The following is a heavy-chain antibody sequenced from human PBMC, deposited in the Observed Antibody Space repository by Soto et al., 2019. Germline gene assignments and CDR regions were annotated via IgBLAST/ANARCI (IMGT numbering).Heavy chain of an antibody. CDR2: IIPIFGTA. D-gene: IGHD1-20*01. J-gene: IGHJ4*02. CDR1: GGTFSSYA. CDR3: ASRPYNWNRRPFFDY. V-gene: IGHV1-69*13. Sequence: GASVKVSCKASGGTFSSYAISWVRQAPGQGLEWMGGIIPIFGTANYAQKFQGRVTITADESTSTAYMELSSLRSEDTAVYYCASRPYNWNRRPFFDYWGQGTLVTVSS.